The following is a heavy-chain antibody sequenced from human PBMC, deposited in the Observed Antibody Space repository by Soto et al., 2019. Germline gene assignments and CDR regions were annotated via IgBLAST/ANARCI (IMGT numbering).Heavy chain of an antibody. D-gene: IGHD3-10*01. J-gene: IGHJ4*02. CDR1: GGTLNIYT. CDR2: IIPVLSMS. V-gene: IGHV1-69*02. Sequence: GASVKVSCKASGGTLNIYTLSWVRQASGQGLEWMGRIIPVLSMSTYAQKFQGRVSLIADKSTNTAYMELYSLRSDDTAVYYCARSYGSGSRPFDYWGQGTLVTVSS. CDR3: ARSYGSGSRPFDY.